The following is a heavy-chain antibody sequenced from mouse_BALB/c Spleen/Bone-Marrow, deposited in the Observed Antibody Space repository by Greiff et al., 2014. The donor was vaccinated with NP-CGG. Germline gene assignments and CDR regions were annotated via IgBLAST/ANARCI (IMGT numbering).Heavy chain of an antibody. CDR3: ARSGSSSGYFDY. V-gene: IGHV5-17*02. D-gene: IGHD1-1*01. CDR2: TSSGSSTI. Sequence: EVQVVESGGGLVQPGGSRKLSCAASGFTFSSLAMHWVRQAPEKGLEWVAYTSSGSSTIYYADTVMGRFTISRDNPKNTLFLQMTSLRSEDTAMYYCARSGSSSGYFDYWGQGTTLTVSS. CDR1: GFTFSSLA. J-gene: IGHJ2*01.